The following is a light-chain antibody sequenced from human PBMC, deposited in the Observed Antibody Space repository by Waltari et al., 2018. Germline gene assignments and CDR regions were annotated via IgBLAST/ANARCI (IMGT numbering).Light chain of an antibody. V-gene: IGKV4-1*01. Sequence: DIVMTQSPDSLAVSLGERATINCKSSQSVLYSSNNKNYLAWYQQKPGQPPKLLIYWASTREAGVPDRCSGSGSGTDFTLTISSLQAEDVAVYYCQEYCTTPLTFGGGTKVEIK. CDR2: WAS. J-gene: IGKJ4*01. CDR3: QEYCTTPLT. CDR1: QSVLYSSNNKNY.